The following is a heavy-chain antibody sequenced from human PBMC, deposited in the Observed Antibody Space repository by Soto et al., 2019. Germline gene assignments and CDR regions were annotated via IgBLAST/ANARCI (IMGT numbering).Heavy chain of an antibody. J-gene: IGHJ4*02. D-gene: IGHD3-3*01. Sequence: SQTLSLTCXISGDSVSSDSAAWNWIRQSPSRGLEWLGRTYYRSKWYNDYAVSVKSRITINPDTSKNQFSLQLNSVTPEDTAVYYCARTFGVVIRYYFDYWGQGTLVTVSS. CDR3: ARTFGVVIRYYFDY. V-gene: IGHV6-1*01. CDR1: GDSVSSDSAA. CDR2: TYYRSKWYN.